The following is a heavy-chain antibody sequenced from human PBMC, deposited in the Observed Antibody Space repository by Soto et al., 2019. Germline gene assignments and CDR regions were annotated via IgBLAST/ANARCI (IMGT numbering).Heavy chain of an antibody. Sequence: QVQLVESGGGVVQPGRSLRLSCAASGFTFTSNAMHWVRQAPGKGLEWVSIISYDGSTTYYADSVKGRFTISRDNSKNTLYLQMNSLRADDTAVYFCARHLASPVTTSGWLDPWGQGTLVIVSS. CDR3: ARHLASPVTTSGWLDP. J-gene: IGHJ5*02. CDR1: GFTFTSNA. CDR2: ISYDGSTT. V-gene: IGHV3-30-3*01. D-gene: IGHD4-4*01.